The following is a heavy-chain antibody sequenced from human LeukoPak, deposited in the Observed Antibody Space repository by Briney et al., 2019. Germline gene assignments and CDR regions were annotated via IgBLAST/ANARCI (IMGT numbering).Heavy chain of an antibody. Sequence: GASVKVSCKASGYTFTSYDINWVRQATGQGLEWMGWMNPNGGNTGYAQKFQGRVTMTRNTSISTAYMELSSLRSEDTAVYYCARGYSSGRLEDYYYYMDVWGKGTTVTVSS. CDR1: GYTFTSYD. J-gene: IGHJ6*03. CDR3: ARGYSSGRLEDYYYYMDV. V-gene: IGHV1-8*01. D-gene: IGHD6-19*01. CDR2: MNPNGGNT.